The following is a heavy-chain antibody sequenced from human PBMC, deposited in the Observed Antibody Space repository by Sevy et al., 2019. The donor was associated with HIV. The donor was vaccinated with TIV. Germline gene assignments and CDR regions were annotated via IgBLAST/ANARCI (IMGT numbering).Heavy chain of an antibody. CDR2: IIPIFGTE. D-gene: IGHD6-6*01. Sequence: ASVKVSCKGSGGTFSSYAISWVRQAPGQGLEWMGGIIPIFGTENYAQTFQGRVTITADESTSTAYMELSSLRSEDTAVYYCARGRRPGNWFDPWGQGTLVTVSS. CDR1: GGTFSSYA. J-gene: IGHJ5*02. CDR3: ARGRRPGNWFDP. V-gene: IGHV1-69*13.